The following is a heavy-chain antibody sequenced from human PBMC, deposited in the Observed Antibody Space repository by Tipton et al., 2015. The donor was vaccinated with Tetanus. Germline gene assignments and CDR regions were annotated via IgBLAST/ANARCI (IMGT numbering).Heavy chain of an antibody. D-gene: IGHD3-10*01. CDR2: INGEASDT. J-gene: IGHJ3*02. CDR1: GGSVRSGSYS. V-gene: IGHV3-74*01. Sequence: LSLTCTVSGGSVRSGSYSWNWIRQPPGKGLVWVSRINGEASDTGYADSVKGRLSISRDNTKNMLYLQINSLRAEDTAVYYCARELAYDGSGRDAFDIWGQGTMVTVSS. CDR3: ARELAYDGSGRDAFDI.